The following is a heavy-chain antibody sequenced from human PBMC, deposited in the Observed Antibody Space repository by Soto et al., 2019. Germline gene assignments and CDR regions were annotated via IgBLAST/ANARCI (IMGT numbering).Heavy chain of an antibody. CDR1: GGSVSTYY. D-gene: IGHD3-22*01. CDR3: ARTYDDSGPNSGGYGFDI. V-gene: IGHV4-59*02. CDR2: IYYSGST. J-gene: IGHJ3*02. Sequence: SETLSLTCTVSGGSVSTYYWIWIRQPPGKGLEWIAYIYYSGSTSYNPSLKSRVTISLDTSKNQFSLKLSSVTAADTAVYYCARTYDDSGPNSGGYGFDIWGPGTMVTVSS.